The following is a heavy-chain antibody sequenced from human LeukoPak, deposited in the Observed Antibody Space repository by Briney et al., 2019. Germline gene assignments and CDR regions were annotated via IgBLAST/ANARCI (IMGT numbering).Heavy chain of an antibody. CDR3: ARFGIRGCISNAKCYTSFFYYGMDV. D-gene: IGHD2-2*01. J-gene: IGHJ6*02. CDR2: IFPHDSDI. Sequence: GESLKISRKGSGYSFLDYWIGWVRHMPGKGPELMGLIFPHDSDIKYSPSFQGQVTISVDKSISSAYVQWGSLKASDTAMYYCARFGIRGCISNAKCYTSFFYYGMDVWGQGTTVTVSS. CDR1: GYSFLDYW. V-gene: IGHV5-51*01.